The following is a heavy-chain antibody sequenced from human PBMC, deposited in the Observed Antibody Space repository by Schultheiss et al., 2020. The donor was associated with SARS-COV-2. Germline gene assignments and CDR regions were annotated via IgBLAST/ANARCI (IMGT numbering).Heavy chain of an antibody. CDR1: GGSISSYY. CDR2: INYSGTT. D-gene: IGHD3-3*01. J-gene: IGHJ5*02. V-gene: IGHV4-59*01. CDR3: ARVLLECSKPQGRWFDP. Sequence: SQTLSLTCTVSGGSISSYYWNWIRQPPGKGLEWIGYINYSGTTNYNPSLRSRVTISVDTSKNQFSLKLSSVTAADTAVYYCARVLLECSKPQGRWFDPWGQGTLVTVS.